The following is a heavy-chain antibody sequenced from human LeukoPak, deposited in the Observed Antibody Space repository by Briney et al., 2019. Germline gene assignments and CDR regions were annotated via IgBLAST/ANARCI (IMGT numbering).Heavy chain of an antibody. J-gene: IGHJ4*02. CDR2: ISWNSGSI. Sequence: PGRSLRLSCAASGFTFDDYAMHWVRQAPGKGLEWVSGISWNSGSIGYADSVKGRFTISRDNAKNSLYLQMNSLRAEDTALYYCAKVSSGIVGAYIDYWGQGTLVTVSS. CDR3: AKVSSGIVGAYIDY. V-gene: IGHV3-9*01. D-gene: IGHD1-26*01. CDR1: GFTFDDYA.